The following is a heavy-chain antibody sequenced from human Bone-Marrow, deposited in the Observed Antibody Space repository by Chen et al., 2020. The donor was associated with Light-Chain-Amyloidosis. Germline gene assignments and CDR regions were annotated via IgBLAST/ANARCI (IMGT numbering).Heavy chain of an antibody. D-gene: IGHD3-9*01. J-gene: IGHJ3*02. Sequence: EVQLVESGGGLLQRGGSLRLSCAASGFAFSSYAMSWVRQAPGKGLEWVSTIRGSGGSRYYGDSVKGRLTISRDNSQNALFLRMNSLRAEDTAVYYCAKDISYDDILPGYPADAFDIWGQGTMVTVSS. V-gene: IGHV3-23*04. CDR1: GFAFSSYA. CDR2: IRGSGGSR. CDR3: AKDISYDDILPGYPADAFDI.